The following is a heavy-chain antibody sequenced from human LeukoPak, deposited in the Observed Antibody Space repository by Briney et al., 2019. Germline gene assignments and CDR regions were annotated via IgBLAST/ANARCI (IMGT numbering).Heavy chain of an antibody. CDR3: ARAAYSSSPDY. D-gene: IGHD6-13*01. J-gene: IGHJ4*02. CDR2: IGPSSNAI. Sequence: SGGSLRLSCSASGFTFSNFVMHWVRQAPGKGLEWVSYIGPSSNAIHYPDSVKGRFTISRDNAKNSLYLQMNSLRDEDTAVYYCARAAYSSSPDYWGQGTLVTVSS. CDR1: GFTFSNFV. V-gene: IGHV3-48*02.